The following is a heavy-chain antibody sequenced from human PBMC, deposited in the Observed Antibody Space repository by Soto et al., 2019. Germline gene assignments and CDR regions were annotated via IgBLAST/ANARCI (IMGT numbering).Heavy chain of an antibody. V-gene: IGHV3-7*03. CDR1: GFTLSAYY. CDR3: ARDPVTAD. CDR2: IKGDGSET. J-gene: IGHJ1*01. Sequence: EVQLVESGGGLVQPGGSLRLSCATSGFTLSAYYISWVRQAPGKGLEWVGNIKGDGSETHYVDSVKGRFTISRDNAENLIYLQMNNLRVEDTAMYYCARDPVTADWGQGTLVTVSS.